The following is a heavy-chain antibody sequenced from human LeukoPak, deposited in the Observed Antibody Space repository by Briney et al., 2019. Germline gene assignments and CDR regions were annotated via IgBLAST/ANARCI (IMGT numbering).Heavy chain of an antibody. D-gene: IGHD6-19*01. Sequence: PSETLSLTCTVSGGSVSSGSYYWSWIRQPPGQGLEWIGYIYYSRSTNYNPSLKSRATISVDTTKNQFSLKLSSVTAAETAVYYCASLAVAGTDPLDYWGQGTLVSVSS. CDR1: GGSVSSGSYY. J-gene: IGHJ4*02. CDR2: IYYSRST. CDR3: ASLAVAGTDPLDY. V-gene: IGHV4-61*01.